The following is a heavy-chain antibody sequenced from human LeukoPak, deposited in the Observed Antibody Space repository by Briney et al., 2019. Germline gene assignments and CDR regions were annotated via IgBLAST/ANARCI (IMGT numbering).Heavy chain of an antibody. V-gene: IGHV3-48*01. J-gene: IGHJ4*02. Sequence: GGSLRLSCAASGFTFSSYSMSWVRQAPGKGLEWVSYISSSSSTIYYADSVEGRFTISRDNAKNSLYLQMNSLRAEDTAVYYCARWVGASFDYWGQGTLVTVSS. CDR3: ARWVGASFDY. D-gene: IGHD1-26*01. CDR1: GFTFSSYS. CDR2: ISSSSSTI.